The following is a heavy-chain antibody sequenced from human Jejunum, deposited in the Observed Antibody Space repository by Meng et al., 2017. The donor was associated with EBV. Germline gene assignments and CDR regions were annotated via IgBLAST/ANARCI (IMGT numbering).Heavy chain of an antibody. V-gene: IGHV3-23*04. Sequence: VQVGECGGGLVQPGGSLSLSCAASGFTFSSYAMTWVRQAPGKGLEWLSTFSGSGGPTYYADSVRGRFTISRDNSKTTLYLQMNTLRAEDTVVYYCAKDVVGATDFWGQGTLVTVSS. CDR1: GFTFSSYA. D-gene: IGHD1-26*01. CDR3: AKDVVGATDF. J-gene: IGHJ4*02. CDR2: FSGSGGPT.